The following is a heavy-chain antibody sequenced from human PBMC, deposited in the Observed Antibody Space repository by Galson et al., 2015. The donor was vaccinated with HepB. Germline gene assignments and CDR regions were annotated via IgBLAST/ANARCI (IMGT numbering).Heavy chain of an antibody. Sequence: SVKVSCKASGYKFTSYYMHWVRQAPGQGLEWMGIINPSGGSTDYAQKFRGRLTMTRDTSTSTVFMELSSLRSEDTAVDHCARGVLLCDGPYYWGQGTLVTASS. V-gene: IGHV1-46*01. CDR1: GYKFTSYY. CDR2: INPSGGST. J-gene: IGHJ4*02. D-gene: IGHD3-10*01. CDR3: ARGVLLCDGPYY.